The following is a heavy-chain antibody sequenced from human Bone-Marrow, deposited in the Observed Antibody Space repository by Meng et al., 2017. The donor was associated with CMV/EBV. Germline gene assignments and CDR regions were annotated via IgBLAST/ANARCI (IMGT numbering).Heavy chain of an antibody. CDR1: GGSISSSSYY. D-gene: IGHD6-13*01. CDR3: ARDTPGIAAAGDGD. V-gene: IGHV4-39*07. CDR2: IYYSGST. Sequence: GSLRLSCTVSGGSISSSSYYWGWIRQPPGKGLEWIGSIYYSGSTYYNPSLKSRVTISVDTSKNQFSLKLSSVTAADTAVYYCARDTPGIAAAGDGDWGQGTLVTLL. J-gene: IGHJ1*01.